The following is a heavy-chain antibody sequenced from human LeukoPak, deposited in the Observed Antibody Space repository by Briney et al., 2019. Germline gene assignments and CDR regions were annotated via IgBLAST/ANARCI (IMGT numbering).Heavy chain of an antibody. CDR2: SKTHGDTT. V-gene: IGHV3-15*01. CDR1: GFTFSNVW. Sequence: PGGSLRLSCAASGFTFSNVWMDWVRQAPGRGLEWVGRSKTHGDTTQYAAPVKDRFTISRDDSKNPLYLQMNSLKTEDTAVYYCTTTTTVLTGYWGQGTLVSVSS. CDR3: TTTTTVLTGY. D-gene: IGHD4/OR15-4a*01. J-gene: IGHJ4*02.